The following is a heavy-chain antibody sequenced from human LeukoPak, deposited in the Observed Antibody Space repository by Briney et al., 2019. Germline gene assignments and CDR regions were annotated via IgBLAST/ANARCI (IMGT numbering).Heavy chain of an antibody. Sequence: SETLSLTCTVSGGSISSYYWGWIRQPPGKGLEWIGEINHSGSTNYNPSLKSRVTISVDTSKNQFSLKLSSVTAADTAVYYCARRFWWGAGPFNYWGQGTLVTVSS. CDR1: GGSISSYY. CDR2: INHSGST. CDR3: ARRFWWGAGPFNY. J-gene: IGHJ4*02. V-gene: IGHV4-34*01. D-gene: IGHD2-21*01.